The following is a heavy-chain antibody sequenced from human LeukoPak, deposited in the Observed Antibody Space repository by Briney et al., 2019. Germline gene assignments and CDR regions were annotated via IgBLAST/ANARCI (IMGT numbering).Heavy chain of an antibody. Sequence: GGSLRLSCAASGFTFNNYAMSWVRQAPGKGPEWLSAISGSGGSTADADSVKGRFTTSRDNSKSTLYLQMNSLRAEDTAIYYCAKIFHTDGYYLGEHLFDAWGQGTLVTVSS. J-gene: IGHJ5*02. D-gene: IGHD3-22*01. V-gene: IGHV3-23*01. CDR2: ISGSGGST. CDR1: GFTFNNYA. CDR3: AKIFHTDGYYLGEHLFDA.